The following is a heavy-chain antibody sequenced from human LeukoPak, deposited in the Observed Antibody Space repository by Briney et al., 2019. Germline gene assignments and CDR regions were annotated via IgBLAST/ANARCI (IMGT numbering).Heavy chain of an antibody. CDR2: ISSSGSTI. V-gene: IGHV3-48*03. Sequence: GGSLRLSCAASGFTFSSYEMNWVRQAPGMGLEWLSYISSSGSTIYYADSVKGRFTISRDNAKSSLYLQMNTLRAEDTAVYYCARAGHVITMIVVLDAFDIWGQGTMVTVSS. D-gene: IGHD3-22*01. CDR3: ARAGHVITMIVVLDAFDI. J-gene: IGHJ3*02. CDR1: GFTFSSYE.